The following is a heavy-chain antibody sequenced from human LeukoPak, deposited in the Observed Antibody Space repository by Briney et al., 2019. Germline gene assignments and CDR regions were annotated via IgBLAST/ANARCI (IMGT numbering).Heavy chain of an antibody. Sequence: SETLSLTCTVSGGSISSYYWSWIRQPPGKGLEWIGFMYYSGGTNYNPSLKSRVTISVDTSENQFSLKLSSVTAADTAVYYCARDSDVVGAMGPDAFDIWGQGTMVTVSS. J-gene: IGHJ3*02. D-gene: IGHD1-26*01. V-gene: IGHV4-59*01. CDR1: GGSISSYY. CDR3: ARDSDVVGAMGPDAFDI. CDR2: MYYSGGT.